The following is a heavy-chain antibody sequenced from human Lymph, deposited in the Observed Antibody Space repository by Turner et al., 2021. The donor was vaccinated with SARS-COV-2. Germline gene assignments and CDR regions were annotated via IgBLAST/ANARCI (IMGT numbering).Heavy chain of an antibody. J-gene: IGHJ6*02. CDR2: FDPEDVEI. Sequence: QVKLVQSGAAVKKPGDAVKDSCKVAGYTITESSMHWVRQAPGKGLEWMGGFDPEDVEIIYAHKFHGRVTMTEDTSTDTTYMELSSLRSEDTAVYYWATVLCTGSSCYYYVMDVWGQGTTVTVSS. V-gene: IGHV1-24*01. CDR3: ATVLCTGSSCYYYVMDV. D-gene: IGHD2-15*01. CDR1: GYTITESS.